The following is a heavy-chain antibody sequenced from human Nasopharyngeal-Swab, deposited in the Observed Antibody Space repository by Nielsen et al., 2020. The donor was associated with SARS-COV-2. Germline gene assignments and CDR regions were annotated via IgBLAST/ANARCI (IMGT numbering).Heavy chain of an antibody. J-gene: IGHJ6*02. CDR1: GYTFTSYA. CDR2: ISAYNGNT. D-gene: IGHD3-22*01. Sequence: ASVKVSCKASGYTFTSYAMHWVRQAPGQRLEWMGWISAYNGNTNYAQKLQGRVTMTTDTSTSTAYMELRSLRSDDTAVYYCARGAVVRYGMDVWGQGTTVTVSS. V-gene: IGHV1-18*01. CDR3: ARGAVVRYGMDV.